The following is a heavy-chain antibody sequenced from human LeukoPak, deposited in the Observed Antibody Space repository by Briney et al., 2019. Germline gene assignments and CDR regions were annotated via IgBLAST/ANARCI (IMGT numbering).Heavy chain of an antibody. Sequence: GGSLRLSCAASGFSFSRAWMSWVRQAPGKGLEWVGRIKSKSDGGTTDYAAPVKGRFTISRDDSKNTLFLQVNSLKIEDTAVYYCAKSRSGWRLGLDYWGQGTLVTVSS. CDR2: IKSKSDGGTT. V-gene: IGHV3-15*05. CDR3: AKSRSGWRLGLDY. J-gene: IGHJ4*02. D-gene: IGHD6-19*01. CDR1: GFSFSRAW.